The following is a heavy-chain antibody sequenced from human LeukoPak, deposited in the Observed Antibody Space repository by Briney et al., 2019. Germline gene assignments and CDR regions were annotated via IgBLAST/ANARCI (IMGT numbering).Heavy chain of an antibody. CDR3: VRMASNYYGMDV. D-gene: IGHD5-24*01. Sequence: GGSLRLSCAAFGFTVSTNYMSWVRQAPVKGLEWVSVIYSSGATYYADSVKGRFTVSRDNSKNTLYVQMNSLRDDDTAVYYCVRMASNYYGMDVWGQGTTVTVSS. CDR1: GFTVSTNY. V-gene: IGHV3-53*01. CDR2: IYSSGAT. J-gene: IGHJ6*02.